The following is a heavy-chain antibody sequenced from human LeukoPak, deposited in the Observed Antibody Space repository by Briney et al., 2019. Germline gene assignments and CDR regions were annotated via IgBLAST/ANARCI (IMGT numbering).Heavy chain of an antibody. V-gene: IGHV4-59*01. CDR3: ARESEQLWLGHFDY. J-gene: IGHJ4*02. Sequence: SETLSLTCTVSGGSISTYYWGWIRQPPGKGLEWIGYIYYSGSTNYNPSLKSRVTISVDTSKNQFSLKVNSVTAADTAIYYCARESEQLWLGHFDYWGQGTLVTVSS. CDR1: GGSISTYY. D-gene: IGHD5-18*01. CDR2: IYYSGST.